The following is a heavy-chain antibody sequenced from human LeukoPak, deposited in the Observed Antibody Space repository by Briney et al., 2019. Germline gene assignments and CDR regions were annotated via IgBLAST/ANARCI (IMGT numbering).Heavy chain of an antibody. CDR2: ISGSGGST. CDR3: AKDGAKGFYPYYFDY. Sequence: PGGSLRPSRAASGFTFSSYAMSWVRQAPGKGLEWVSAISGSGGSTYYADSVKGRFTISRDNSKNTLYLQMNSLRAEDTAVYYCAKDGAKGFYPYYFDYWGQGTLVTVSS. V-gene: IGHV3-23*01. D-gene: IGHD4/OR15-4a*01. J-gene: IGHJ4*02. CDR1: GFTFSSYA.